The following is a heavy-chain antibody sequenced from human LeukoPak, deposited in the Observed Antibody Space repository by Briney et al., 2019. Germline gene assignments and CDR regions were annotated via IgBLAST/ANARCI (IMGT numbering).Heavy chain of an antibody. CDR1: GFTFSNCA. J-gene: IGHJ4*02. CDR2: ITDSGSST. V-gene: IGHV3-23*01. D-gene: IGHD3-10*01. CDR3: AKDFGRDSGFFDF. Sequence: GGSLRLSCAASGFTFSNCAMNWVRQVPGKGLEWVSRITDSGSSTYYADSVKGRFTISRDNSKNTLYLQMTSLRAEDTAIYYCAKDFGRDSGFFDFWGQGAPVTVSS.